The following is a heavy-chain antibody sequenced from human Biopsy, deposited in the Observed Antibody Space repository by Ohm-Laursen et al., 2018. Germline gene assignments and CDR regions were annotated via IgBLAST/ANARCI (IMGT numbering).Heavy chain of an antibody. V-gene: IGHV4-39*01. D-gene: IGHD3-10*01. CDR1: GGSISRSSYY. Sequence: GTLSLTCTVTGGSISRSSYYWDWIRQPPGKGLEWLGSLYYSGSTYYTPSLKSRVTISADRSKNHFSLMFTSVTAADTAMYYCARQEFATSPLDYWGQGSLVTVSS. J-gene: IGHJ4*02. CDR3: ARQEFATSPLDY. CDR2: LYYSGST.